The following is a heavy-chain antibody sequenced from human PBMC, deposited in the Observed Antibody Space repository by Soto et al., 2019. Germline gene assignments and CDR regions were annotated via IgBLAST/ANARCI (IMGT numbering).Heavy chain of an antibody. CDR2: VGSSGNTK. D-gene: IGHD1-26*01. CDR1: GFTLSSSE. J-gene: IGHJ3*02. CDR3: ARGLEYYFKRGVFDI. V-gene: IGHV3-48*03. Sequence: EVQLVESGGGLEQPGGSLRLSCAASGFTLSSSEMNWVRQAPGKGLEWVSYVGSSGNTKYYADSVKGRFTISRDNAKNSLYLQMNSLRAEDTAVYYCARGLEYYFKRGVFDIWGQGTMVTVSS.